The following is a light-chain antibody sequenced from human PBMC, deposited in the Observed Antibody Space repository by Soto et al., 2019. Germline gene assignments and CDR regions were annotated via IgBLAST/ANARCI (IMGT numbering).Light chain of an antibody. CDR1: SSDVGGHNF. CDR3: NSYTSFFTWV. V-gene: IGLV2-14*01. Sequence: QSVLTQPASVSGSPGQSITISCTGTSSDVGGHNFVSWFQHHPGKAPKLMIYEVTYRPSGVSDRFSGSKSGNTASLTISGLQAEDEADYYCNSYTSFFTWVFGGGTKVTVL. CDR2: EVT. J-gene: IGLJ2*01.